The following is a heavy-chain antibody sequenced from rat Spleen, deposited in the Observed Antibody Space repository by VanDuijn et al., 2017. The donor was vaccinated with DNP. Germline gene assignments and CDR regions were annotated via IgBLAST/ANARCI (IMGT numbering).Heavy chain of an antibody. CDR1: GFTFSDYY. CDR3: TRRRYGYGLFDY. V-gene: IGHV5-25*01. D-gene: IGHD1-7*01. Sequence: EVQLVESGGGLVQPGRSLKLSCAASGFTFSDYYMAWVRQAPTKGLEWVTSISPSGGGTYYRDSVKGRFTISRVNAQSTLYLQMTSLRSEDTAAYYCTRRRYGYGLFDYWGQGVMVTVSS. J-gene: IGHJ2*01. CDR2: ISPSGGGT.